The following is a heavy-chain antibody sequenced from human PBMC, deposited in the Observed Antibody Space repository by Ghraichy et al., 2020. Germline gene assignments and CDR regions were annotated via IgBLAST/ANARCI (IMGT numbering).Heavy chain of an antibody. D-gene: IGHD3-10*01. CDR3: ARGRADVRITMVRGGQYFDY. CDR1: GYTFTGSY. V-gene: IGHV1-2*02. J-gene: IGHJ4*02. Sequence: ASVKVSCKASGYTFTGSYMHWVRQAPGQGLEWMGWINPNSGGTNYAQKFQGRVTMTRDTSISTAYMELSRLRSDDTAVYYCARGRADVRITMVRGGQYFDYWGQGTLVTVSS. CDR2: INPNSGGT.